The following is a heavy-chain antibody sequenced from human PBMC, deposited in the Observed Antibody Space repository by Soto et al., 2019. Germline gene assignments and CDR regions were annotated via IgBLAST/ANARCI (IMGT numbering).Heavy chain of an antibody. J-gene: IGHJ3*02. CDR1: GYSFISYW. Sequence: GESLKISCKTSGYSFISYWVAWVRQKPGKGLEWMGSFYPGDSTSTYSPSFQGQVTISVDKSISTAYLHLSSLKASDTAMYYCARIIGYCRNNDCSWTFDIWGQGTTVTVSS. CDR3: ARIIGYCRNNDCSWTFDI. V-gene: IGHV5-51*01. D-gene: IGHD2-2*03. CDR2: FYPGDSTS.